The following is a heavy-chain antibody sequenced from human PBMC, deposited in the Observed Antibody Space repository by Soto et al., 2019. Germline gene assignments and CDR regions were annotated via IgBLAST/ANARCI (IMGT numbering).Heavy chain of an antibody. CDR3: ATAPGYWGSAPLDY. CDR2: IKSQTDGGTT. D-gene: IGHD7-27*01. J-gene: IGHJ4*02. V-gene: IGHV3-15*07. Sequence: AWMNWVRQAPGKGLEWVGRIKSQTDGGTTDYAAPVKGRFTVSRDDSRDTLYLQMDSLKIEDTAVYCCATAPGYWGSAPLDYWGQGTLVTVSS. CDR1: AW.